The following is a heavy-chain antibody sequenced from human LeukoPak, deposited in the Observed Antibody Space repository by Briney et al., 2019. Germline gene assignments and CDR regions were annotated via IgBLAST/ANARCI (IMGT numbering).Heavy chain of an antibody. V-gene: IGHV1-69*13. CDR3: ARGALYTPYYYGMDV. Sequence: SVNVSCKASGGTFSIYAISWVRQAPGQGLEWMGGIIPIFGTANYAQKFQGRVTITADGSTSTAYMELSSLRSEDTAVYYCARGALYTPYYYGMDVWGQGTTVTVSS. D-gene: IGHD2-2*02. CDR1: GGTFSIYA. CDR2: IIPIFGTA. J-gene: IGHJ6*02.